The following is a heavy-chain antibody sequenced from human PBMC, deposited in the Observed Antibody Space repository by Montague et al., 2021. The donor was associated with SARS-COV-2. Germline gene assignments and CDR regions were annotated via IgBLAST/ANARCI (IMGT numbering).Heavy chain of an antibody. CDR1: GFTVGSHS. Sequence: SLRLSCAASGFTVGSHSMHWVRQAPGKGPEWISGITWGSATLDAAYSMNGLFTISRDNAKNSLYLQMNSLGAEDTALYYCAKDFDYYDSSWYFDYWGQGTLVTVSS. CDR2: ITWGSATL. D-gene: IGHD3-22*01. V-gene: IGHV3-9*01. J-gene: IGHJ4*02. CDR3: AKDFDYYDSSWYFDY.